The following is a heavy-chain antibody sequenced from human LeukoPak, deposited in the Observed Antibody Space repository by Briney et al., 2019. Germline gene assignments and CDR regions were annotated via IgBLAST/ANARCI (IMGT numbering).Heavy chain of an antibody. CDR3: AREPNMPGDSLFDY. CDR2: IYTSGST. CDR1: GGSISSYY. D-gene: IGHD6-13*01. Sequence: SETLSLTCTVSGGSISSYYWSWIRQPAGKGLEWIGRIYTSGSTNYNPSLKSRVTISVDTSKNQFSLKPSSVTAADTAVYYCAREPNMPGDSLFDYWGQGTLVTVSS. J-gene: IGHJ4*02. V-gene: IGHV4-4*07.